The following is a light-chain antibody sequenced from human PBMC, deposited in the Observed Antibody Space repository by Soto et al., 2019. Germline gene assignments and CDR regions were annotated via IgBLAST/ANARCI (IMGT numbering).Light chain of an antibody. CDR2: GAS. V-gene: IGKV3-20*01. J-gene: IGKJ5*01. CDR3: QLSASSPIS. Sequence: VFNLSPCALSLPPRERATLSCTASHSVSSSNLAWSQQKPGQAPRLLIYGASSRATDIPDRFTGSGSGADFTLTISRLEPEDFGLYYCQLSASSPISFGQGARLEI. CDR1: HSVSSSN.